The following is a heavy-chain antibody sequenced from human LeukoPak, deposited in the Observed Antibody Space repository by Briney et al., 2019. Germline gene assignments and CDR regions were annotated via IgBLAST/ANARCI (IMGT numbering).Heavy chain of an antibody. CDR3: AKFPLDYYDSSGYHLTGY. Sequence: KPSEALSLTCTVSGGSISSYYWSWIRQPPGEGLEWIGYIYYSGSTNYNPSLKSRVTISVDTSKNQFSLKLSSVTAADTAVYYCAKFPLDYYDSSGYHLTGYWGQGTLVTVSS. CDR2: IYYSGST. V-gene: IGHV4-59*01. CDR1: GGSISSYY. D-gene: IGHD3-22*01. J-gene: IGHJ4*02.